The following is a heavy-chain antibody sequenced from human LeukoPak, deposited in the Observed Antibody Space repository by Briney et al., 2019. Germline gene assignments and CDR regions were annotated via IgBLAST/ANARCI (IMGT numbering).Heavy chain of an antibody. D-gene: IGHD3-16*01. CDR2: ISYSAIT. J-gene: IGHJ5*02. CDR1: GFPISSGFS. CDR3: ARVGAVPGIDP. V-gene: IGHV4-38-2*01. Sequence: SETLSLTCAVFGFPISSGFSWAWIRQSPGKGLDWIASISYSAITYYKPSLESRLFISPDTSKNQFSVRLPSVTAADTAVYYCARVGAVPGIDPWGQGILVTVSS.